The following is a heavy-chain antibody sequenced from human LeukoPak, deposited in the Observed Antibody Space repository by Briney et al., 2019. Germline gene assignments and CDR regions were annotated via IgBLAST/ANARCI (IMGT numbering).Heavy chain of an antibody. CDR1: GFTSSSAA. Sequence: GGSLRLSCATSGFTSSSAAMSSGRQAPGEGLEWVSGIFGSGGSTYYADSVKGRFTFSRDSSENTVFLQMNSLRGEDTAGYYCAKDRARTTVTGKEDYWGQGTLVTVSS. CDR2: IFGSGGST. D-gene: IGHD4-17*01. J-gene: IGHJ4*02. V-gene: IGHV3-23*01. CDR3: AKDRARTTVTGKEDY.